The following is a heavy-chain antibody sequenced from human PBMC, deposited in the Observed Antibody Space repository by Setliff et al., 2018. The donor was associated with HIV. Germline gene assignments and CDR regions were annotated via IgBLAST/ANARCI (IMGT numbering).Heavy chain of an antibody. Sequence: SETLSLTCVVSGDSISRSRYYWGWIRQPPGKGLEWIGSFYYSGSTSYNPSLKSRVTIPGDTSKNQVSLRLSSVTAADTAVYYCARGGASSKYLDPWGQGTLVTVSS. CDR1: GDSISRSRYY. V-gene: IGHV4-39*01. J-gene: IGHJ5*02. CDR3: ARGGASSKYLDP. CDR2: FYYSGST. D-gene: IGHD2-15*01.